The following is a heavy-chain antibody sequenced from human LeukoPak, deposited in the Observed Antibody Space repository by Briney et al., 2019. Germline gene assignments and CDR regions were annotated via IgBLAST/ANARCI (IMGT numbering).Heavy chain of an antibody. D-gene: IGHD3-22*01. V-gene: IGHV1-8*01. J-gene: IGHJ4*02. CDR3: ARGSPYYYDSSGYTPSDY. Sequence: GASVKVSCKASGYTFTSYDINWVRQATGQGLEWMGWMNPNSGNTGYAQKFQGRVTMTRNTSISTAYMELSSLRSEDTAVYYCARGSPYYYDSSGYTPSDYWGRGTLVTVSS. CDR2: MNPNSGNT. CDR1: GYTFTSYD.